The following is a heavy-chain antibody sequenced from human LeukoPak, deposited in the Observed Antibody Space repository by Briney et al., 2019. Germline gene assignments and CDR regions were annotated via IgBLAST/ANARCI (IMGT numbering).Heavy chain of an antibody. Sequence: SVKVSCKASGGTFSSYAISWVRQAPGQGLEWMGRIIPIFGTANYAQKFQGRVTITTDESTSTAYMELSSLRSEDTAVYYCASGVYYGSGMNYYYMDVWGKGTTVTVSS. D-gene: IGHD3-10*01. CDR1: GGTFSSYA. J-gene: IGHJ6*03. V-gene: IGHV1-69*05. CDR3: ASGVYYGSGMNYYYMDV. CDR2: IIPIFGTA.